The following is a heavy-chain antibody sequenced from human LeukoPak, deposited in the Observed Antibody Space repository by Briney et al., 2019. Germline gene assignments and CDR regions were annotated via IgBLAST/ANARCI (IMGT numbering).Heavy chain of an antibody. J-gene: IGHJ3*02. CDR2: ISSSSSYI. D-gene: IGHD2-2*01. V-gene: IGHV3-21*01. CDR1: GFTFSSYS. CDR3: ARDGAIHRPLDI. Sequence: GGSLRLSCAASGFTFSSYSMNWVRQAPGKGLEWVSSISSSSSYIYYADSVKGRFTISRDNAKNSLYLQMNSLRAEDTAVYYCARDGAIHRPLDIWGQGTMVTVSS.